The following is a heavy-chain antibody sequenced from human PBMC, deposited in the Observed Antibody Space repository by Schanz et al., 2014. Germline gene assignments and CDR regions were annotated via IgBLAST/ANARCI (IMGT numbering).Heavy chain of an antibody. V-gene: IGHV3-20*04. Sequence: EVQLVESGGGLVKPGGSLRLSCTASGFTFSTYAMSWARQTPGKGLEWVSGINWNGGDTSYADSVKGRFIISRDNAKNSLYLEMNSLRAGDTAVYYCAKYGGGYSYGFVEYWGQGILVTVSS. J-gene: IGHJ4*02. CDR2: INWNGGDT. CDR1: GFTFSTYA. D-gene: IGHD5-18*01. CDR3: AKYGGGYSYGFVEY.